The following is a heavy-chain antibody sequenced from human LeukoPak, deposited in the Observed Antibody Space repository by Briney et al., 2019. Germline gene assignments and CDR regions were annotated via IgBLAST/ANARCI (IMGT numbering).Heavy chain of an antibody. CDR1: GFTFSNYN. CDR3: AREGGAEDFDY. J-gene: IGHJ4*02. D-gene: IGHD2-15*01. Sequence: GGSLRLSCAASGFTFSNYNMNWVRQAPGKGLEWVSSISDNSRDMYYAYSVKGRFTNSRDNAKNSLYLQMNSLRAEDTAVYYCAREGGAEDFDYWGQGTLVTVSS. V-gene: IGHV3-21*01. CDR2: ISDNSRDM.